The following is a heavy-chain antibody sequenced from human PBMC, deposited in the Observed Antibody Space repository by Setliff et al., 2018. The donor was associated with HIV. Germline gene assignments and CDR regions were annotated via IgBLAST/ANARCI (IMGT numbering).Heavy chain of an antibody. Sequence: SETLSLTCSVSGYSLSSASYWGWIRQSPEKGLEWIGSISLSGSTYYNPSLQSRVTISIDMSKNHFSLNLKSATAADTAIYYCARGLTAPAAAGSWGQGMLVTVSS. CDR3: ARGLTAPAAAGS. D-gene: IGHD6-13*01. J-gene: IGHJ5*02. CDR1: GYSLSSASY. CDR2: ISLSGST. V-gene: IGHV4-38-2*02.